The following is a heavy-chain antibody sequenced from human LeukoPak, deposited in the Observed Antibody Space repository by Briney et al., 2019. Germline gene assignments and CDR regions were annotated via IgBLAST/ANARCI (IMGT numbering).Heavy chain of an antibody. CDR1: GYTFTIYG. V-gene: IGHV1-18*01. CDR3: ARVYEYDVDY. D-gene: IGHD3-16*01. CDR2: ISTYNGNT. Sequence: ASVKVSCNACGYTFTIYGISLVREAPGQGLEWMGGISTYNGNTNYAQTLHGRVTMTTDTSTSTAYMELRSLRSDDTAVYYCARVYEYDVDYWGQGTLVTVSS. J-gene: IGHJ4*02.